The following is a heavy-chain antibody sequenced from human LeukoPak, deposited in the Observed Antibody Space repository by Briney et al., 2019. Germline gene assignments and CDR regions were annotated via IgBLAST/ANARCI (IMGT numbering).Heavy chain of an antibody. Sequence: SSETLSLTCTVSGGSISSGDYYWSWIRQPPGKGLEWFGYIYYSGTTYYNPSLKSRVTISVDTSKNQFSLKLSSVTAADTAVYYCARGVRVKFFGIAAAGTWYYFDYWGQGTLVTVSS. CDR2: IYYSGTT. V-gene: IGHV4-30-4*08. CDR1: GGSISSGDYY. D-gene: IGHD6-13*01. CDR3: ARGVRVKFFGIAAAGTWYYFDY. J-gene: IGHJ4*02.